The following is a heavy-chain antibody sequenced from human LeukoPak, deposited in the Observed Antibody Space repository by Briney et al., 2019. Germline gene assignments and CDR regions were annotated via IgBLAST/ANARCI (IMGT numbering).Heavy chain of an antibody. Sequence: GASVKVSCKASGYTFTNYGISWVRQAPGQGLEGLGWISANNGNRNYALKLQDRVSMTTDTSTSTAYMELSSLRSEDTAVYYCARDNWNDAINYYYYYMDVWGKGTTVTVSS. CDR2: ISANNGNR. D-gene: IGHD1-1*01. J-gene: IGHJ6*03. CDR3: ARDNWNDAINYYYYYMDV. CDR1: GYTFTNYG. V-gene: IGHV1-18*01.